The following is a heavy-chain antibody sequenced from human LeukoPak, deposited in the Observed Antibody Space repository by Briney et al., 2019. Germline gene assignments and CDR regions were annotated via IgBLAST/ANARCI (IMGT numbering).Heavy chain of an antibody. J-gene: IGHJ3*01. CDR1: GGSISSSSYY. Sequence: PSETLSLTCTVSGGSISSSSYYWGWIRQPPGKGLEWIGSIYYSGSTYYNPSLKSRVTVSVDTSKNQFSLRLSSVTAADTAVYYCARVVAAAGTVWGQGTMVTVSS. V-gene: IGHV4-39*07. D-gene: IGHD6-13*01. CDR3: ARVVAAAGTV. CDR2: IYYSGST.